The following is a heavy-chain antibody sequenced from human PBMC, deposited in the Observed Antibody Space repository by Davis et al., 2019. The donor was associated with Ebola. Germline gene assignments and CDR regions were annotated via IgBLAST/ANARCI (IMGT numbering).Heavy chain of an antibody. V-gene: IGHV3-53*01. D-gene: IGHD1-26*01. Sequence: GESLKISCAASGFTFSSYAMSWVRQAPGKGLEWVSVIYSGGSTYYADSVKGRFTISRDNSKNTLYLQMNSLRAEDTAVYYCARGKELPLFWGQGTLVTVSS. CDR3: ARGKELPLF. CDR2: IYSGGST. CDR1: GFTFSSYA. J-gene: IGHJ4*02.